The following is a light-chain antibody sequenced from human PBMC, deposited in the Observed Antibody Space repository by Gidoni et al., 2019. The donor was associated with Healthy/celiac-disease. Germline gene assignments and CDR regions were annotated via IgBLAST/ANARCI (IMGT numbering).Light chain of an antibody. CDR2: GAS. CDR3: QQYNNWPRT. Sequence: EIVMPQSPATLSVSPGERATLSCRASQSVSSNLAWYQQKPGQAPRLLIYGASTRATGIPARFSGSGSGTAFTLTISSLQSEDFAVYYCQQYNNWPRTFGPGTKVDIK. V-gene: IGKV3-15*01. J-gene: IGKJ3*01. CDR1: QSVSSN.